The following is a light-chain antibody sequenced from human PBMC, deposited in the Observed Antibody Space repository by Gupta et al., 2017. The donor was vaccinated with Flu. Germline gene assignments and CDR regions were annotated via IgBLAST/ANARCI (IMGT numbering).Light chain of an antibody. CDR1: SSNNGGSN. CDR2: GNS. J-gene: IGLJ1*01. CDR3: DAWEDGRNGHCV. Sequence: ITCSGSSSNNGGSNVDGYQQDPGTAPKLLIFGNSQRHPGGADRVSGSESGSSASVAISGLQSEDEADYYCDAWEDGRNGHCVFGTGTKVTVL. V-gene: IGLV1-44*01.